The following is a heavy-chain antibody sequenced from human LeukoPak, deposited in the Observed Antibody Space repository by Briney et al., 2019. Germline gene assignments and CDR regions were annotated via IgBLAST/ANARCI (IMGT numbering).Heavy chain of an antibody. D-gene: IGHD6-13*01. J-gene: IGHJ6*03. Sequence: SETLSLTCTVSGGSISSSSYYWGWIRQPPGKGLEWIGSIYYSGSTYCNPSLKSRVTISVDTSKNQFSLKLSSVTAADTAVYYCARPIRQQLVPGGYMDVWGKGTTVTVSS. CDR2: IYYSGST. V-gene: IGHV4-39*01. CDR3: ARPIRQQLVPGGYMDV. CDR1: GGSISSSSYY.